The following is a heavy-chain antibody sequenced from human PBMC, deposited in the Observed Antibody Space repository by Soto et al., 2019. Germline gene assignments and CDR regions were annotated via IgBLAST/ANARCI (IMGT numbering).Heavy chain of an antibody. CDR2: IIPIFGTA. D-gene: IGHD2-21*02. V-gene: IGHV1-69*12. J-gene: IGHJ6*02. Sequence: QVQLVQSGAEVKKPGSSVKVSCKASGGTFSSYAISWVRQAPGQGLEWMGGIIPIFGTANYAQKFQGRVTFTADESTSTAYMQLSSLRSEATAVYYCARKVVTAIQRYYYYYGMDVWGQGTTVTVSS. CDR3: ARKVVTAIQRYYYYYGMDV. CDR1: GGTFSSYA.